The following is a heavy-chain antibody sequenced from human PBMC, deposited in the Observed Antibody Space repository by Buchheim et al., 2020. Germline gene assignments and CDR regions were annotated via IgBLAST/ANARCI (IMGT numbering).Heavy chain of an antibody. CDR1: GFTFSSYA. V-gene: IGHV3-30*04. CDR2: ISYDGSNK. CDR3: ASDGWRYCSGGSCYSFDY. D-gene: IGHD2-15*01. Sequence: QVQLVESGGGVVQPGRSLRLSCAASGFTFSSYAMHWVRQAPGKGLVWVAVISYDGSNKYYADSVKGRFTISRDNSKNTLYLQMNSMRAEDTAVYYSASDGWRYCSGGSCYSFDYWGQGTL. J-gene: IGHJ4*02.